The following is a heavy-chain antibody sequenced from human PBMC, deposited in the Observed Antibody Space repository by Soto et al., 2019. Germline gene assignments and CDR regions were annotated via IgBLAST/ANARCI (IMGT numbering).Heavy chain of an antibody. Sequence: RLSCAASGFTFSSYAISWVRQAPGKGLEWVSAISGSGGSTYYADSVKGRFTISRDNSKNTLYLQMNSLRAEDTAVYYCALTPVLRYFDWSTWGQGTLVTVSS. CDR3: ALTPVLRYFDWST. D-gene: IGHD3-9*01. J-gene: IGHJ5*02. V-gene: IGHV3-23*01. CDR1: GFTFSSYA. CDR2: ISGSGGST.